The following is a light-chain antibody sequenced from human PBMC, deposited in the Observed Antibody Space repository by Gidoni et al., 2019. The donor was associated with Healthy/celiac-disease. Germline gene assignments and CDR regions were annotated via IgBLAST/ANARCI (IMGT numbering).Light chain of an antibody. J-gene: IGKJ1*01. CDR2: GAS. CDR1: QSVSSSN. Sequence: DIVMTQSPATLSVSPGERAALSCRASQSVSSSNFAWYQQKPGQAPRLLIYGASTRATGIPARFSGSGSGTEFTLTISSLQSEDFAVYYCQQYSNWPRTFGQGTKVEIK. CDR3: QQYSNWPRT. V-gene: IGKV3-15*01.